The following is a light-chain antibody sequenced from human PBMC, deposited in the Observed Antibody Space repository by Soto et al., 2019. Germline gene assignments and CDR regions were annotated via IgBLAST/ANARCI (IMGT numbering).Light chain of an antibody. CDR2: DVT. CDR1: SGDVGGFDY. Sequence: QSALAQPPSASGSPGQSVTISCTGTSGDVGGFDYVSWYQKHPGKAPKLIIYDVTKRPSGVPDRFSGSKSGNTASLTVSGLQAADEADYYCSSYAGSSNSLVFGGGTKVTVL. J-gene: IGLJ2*01. V-gene: IGLV2-8*01. CDR3: SSYAGSSNSLV.